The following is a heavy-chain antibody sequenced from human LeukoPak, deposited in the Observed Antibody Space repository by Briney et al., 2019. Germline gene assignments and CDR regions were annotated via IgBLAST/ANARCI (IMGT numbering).Heavy chain of an antibody. CDR2: MNPNSGNT. CDR1: GYTFTSND. CDR3: ARGRSEWELISWFDP. V-gene: IGHV1-8*01. D-gene: IGHD1-26*01. J-gene: IGHJ5*02. Sequence: ASVKVSCKASGYTFTSNDINWVRQATGQGLEWMGWMNPNSGNTGYAQKFQGRVTMTRNTSISTAYMELSSLRSEDTAVYYCARGRSEWELISWFDPWGQGTLVTVSS.